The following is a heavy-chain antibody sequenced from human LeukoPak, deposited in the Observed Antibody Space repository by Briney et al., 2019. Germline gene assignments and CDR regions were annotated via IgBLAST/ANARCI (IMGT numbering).Heavy chain of an antibody. J-gene: IGHJ4*02. Sequence: PSETLSLTCTVPGGSLSSHYWSWLRQPPGKGLEWIGYIYYSGSPNYNPSLKSRVTISVDTSKNQFSLKLSSVTAADTAVYYCARSNYDFWSGSPAVQYFYWGQGTLVTVSS. CDR3: ARSNYDFWSGSPAVQYFY. CDR2: IYYSGSP. D-gene: IGHD3-3*01. CDR1: GGSLSSHY. V-gene: IGHV4-59*11.